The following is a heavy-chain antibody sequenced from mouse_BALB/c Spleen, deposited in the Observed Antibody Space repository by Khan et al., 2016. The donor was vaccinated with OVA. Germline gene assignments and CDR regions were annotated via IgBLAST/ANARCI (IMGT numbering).Heavy chain of an antibody. CDR2: INSNGGST. CDR3: ARMARTIN. Sequence: LVESGGGLVQPGGSLKLSCVASGFTFSSYGMSWVRQTPDKRLELVATINSNGGSTYYPDSVKGRFTISRDNAKNTLYLQMSSLKSEDTAMYYCARMARTINWGQGTTLTVSS. V-gene: IGHV5-6-3*01. J-gene: IGHJ2*01. CDR1: GFTFSSYG.